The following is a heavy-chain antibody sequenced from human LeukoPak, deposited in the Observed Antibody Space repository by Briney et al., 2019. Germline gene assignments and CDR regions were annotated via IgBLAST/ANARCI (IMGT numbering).Heavy chain of an antibody. CDR3: ARLIVGATRYYYGMDV. CDR2: IYTSGST. J-gene: IGHJ6*02. D-gene: IGHD1-26*01. CDR1: GGSISSYY. V-gene: IGHV4-4*07. Sequence: SETLSLTCTVSGGSISSYYWSWIRQPAGKGLEWIGRIYTSGSTNYSPSLKSRVTMSVDTSKNQFSLKLSSVTAADTAVYYCARLIVGATRYYYGMDVWGQGTTVTVSS.